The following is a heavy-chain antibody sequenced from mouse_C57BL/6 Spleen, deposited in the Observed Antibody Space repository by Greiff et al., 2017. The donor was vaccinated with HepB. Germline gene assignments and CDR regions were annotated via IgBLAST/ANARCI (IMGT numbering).Heavy chain of an antibody. CDR3: ARKGWLLHYFDY. V-gene: IGHV1-18*01. CDR1: GYTFTDYN. D-gene: IGHD2-3*01. Sequence: EVQLQESGPELVKPGASVKIPCKASGYTFTDYNMDWVKQSHGKSLEWIGDINPNNGGTIYNQKFKGKATLTVDKSSSTAYMELRSLTSEDTAVYYCARKGWLLHYFDYWGQGTTLTVSS. J-gene: IGHJ2*01. CDR2: INPNNGGT.